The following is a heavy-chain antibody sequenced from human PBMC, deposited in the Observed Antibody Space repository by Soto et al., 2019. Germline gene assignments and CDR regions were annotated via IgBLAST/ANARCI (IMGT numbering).Heavy chain of an antibody. Sequence: PGGSLRLSCAASGFTFSDYYMSWIRQAPGKGLEWVSYISSSGSTIYYADSVKGRFTISRDNAKNSLYLQMNSLRAEDTAVYYCARDFEIDCSGGSCYRGYYYYYYGMDGWGQGTTVTVSS. D-gene: IGHD2-15*01. V-gene: IGHV3-11*01. J-gene: IGHJ6*02. CDR1: GFTFSDYY. CDR2: ISSSGSTI. CDR3: ARDFEIDCSGGSCYRGYYYYYYGMDG.